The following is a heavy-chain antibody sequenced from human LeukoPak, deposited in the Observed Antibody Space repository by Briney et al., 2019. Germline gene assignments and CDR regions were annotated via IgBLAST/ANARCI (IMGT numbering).Heavy chain of an antibody. CDR3: ARRYDILTGYKYYYYMDV. D-gene: IGHD3-9*01. CDR2: ISSRGNTI. V-gene: IGHV3-48*04. Sequence: GGSLRLSCGASGFSFSTYSMNWVREAPGKGLEWVSYISSRGNTIYYADSLKGRFTISRDNAKKSLYLQMDSLRAEDSAVYYCARRYDILTGYKYYYYMDVWGKGTTVTVSS. J-gene: IGHJ6*03. CDR1: GFSFSTYS.